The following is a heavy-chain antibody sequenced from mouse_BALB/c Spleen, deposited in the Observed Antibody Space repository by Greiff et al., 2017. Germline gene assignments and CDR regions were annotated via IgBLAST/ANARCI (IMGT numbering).Heavy chain of an antibody. CDR1: GFTFSSYA. CDR2: ISSGGST. Sequence: DVQLQESGGGLVKPGGSLKLSCAASGFTFSSYAMSWVRQTPEKRLEWVASISSGGSTYYPDSVKGRFTISRDNARNILYLQMSSLRSEDTAMYYCARETTVVATDAMDYWGQGTSVTVSS. D-gene: IGHD1-1*01. V-gene: IGHV5-6-5*01. J-gene: IGHJ4*01. CDR3: ARETTVVATDAMDY.